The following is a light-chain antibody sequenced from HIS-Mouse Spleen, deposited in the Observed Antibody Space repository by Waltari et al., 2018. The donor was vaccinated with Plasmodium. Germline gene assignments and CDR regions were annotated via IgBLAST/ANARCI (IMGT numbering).Light chain of an antibody. J-gene: IGKJ3*01. Sequence: EIVMTQSPATLSVSPAERATLSCRASQSVSSILAWYQQKPGQAPRLLIYGASTRATGIPARFSGSWSGTEFTLTISSLQSEDFAVYYCQHYNNWSFTFGPGTKVDIK. CDR1: QSVSSI. CDR3: QHYNNWSFT. V-gene: IGKV3-15*01. CDR2: GAS.